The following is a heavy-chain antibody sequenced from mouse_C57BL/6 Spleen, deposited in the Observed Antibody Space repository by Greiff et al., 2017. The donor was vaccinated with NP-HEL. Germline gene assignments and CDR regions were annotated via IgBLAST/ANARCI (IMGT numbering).Heavy chain of an antibody. CDR1: GYAFSSSW. D-gene: IGHD3-1*01. CDR2: IYPGDGDT. V-gene: IGHV1-82*01. CDR3: ARSGGTRGFDY. J-gene: IGHJ2*01. Sequence: QVQLKESGPELVKPGASVKISCKASGYAFSSSWMNWVKQRPGKGLEWIGRIYPGDGDTNYNGKFKGKATLTADKSSSTAYMQLSSLTSEDSAVYFCARSGGTRGFDYWGQGTTLTVSS.